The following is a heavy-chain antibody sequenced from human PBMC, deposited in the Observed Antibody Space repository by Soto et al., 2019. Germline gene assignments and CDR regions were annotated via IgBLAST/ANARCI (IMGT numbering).Heavy chain of an antibody. CDR2: INGNGGST. V-gene: IGHV1-46*01. CDR3: ARDLAAADY. CDR1: WYNELNYY. D-gene: IGHD6-13*01. Sequence: KASWYNELNYYIHSVRKAPGQGLEWIGIINGNGGSTNYAQKFRGRVTMARDTSTSTVYMDLSSLRSDDAAVYYGARDLAAADYWGQGTLVTVSS. J-gene: IGHJ4*02.